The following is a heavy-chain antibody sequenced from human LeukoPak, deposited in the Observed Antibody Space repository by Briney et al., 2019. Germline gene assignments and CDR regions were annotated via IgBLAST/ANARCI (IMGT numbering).Heavy chain of an antibody. CDR3: AREVYGSGSNNWFDP. V-gene: IGHV4-59*01. CDR1: GGSISSYY. Sequence: PSETLSLTCTVSGGSISSYYWSWIRQPPGKGLEWIGYIYYSGSTNYNPSLKSRVTISVDTSKNQFSLKLGSVTAADTAVYYCAREVYGSGSNNWFDPWGQGTLVTVSS. CDR2: IYYSGST. D-gene: IGHD3-10*01. J-gene: IGHJ5*02.